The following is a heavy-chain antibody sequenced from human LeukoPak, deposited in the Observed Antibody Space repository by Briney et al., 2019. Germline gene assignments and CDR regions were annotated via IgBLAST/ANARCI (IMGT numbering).Heavy chain of an antibody. CDR3: ARVHYYDSSGYLYYFDY. CDR1: GYTFTGYY. D-gene: IGHD3-22*01. CDR2: INPSGGST. V-gene: IGHV1-46*01. J-gene: IGHJ4*02. Sequence: GASVKVSCKASGYTFTGYYMHWVRQAPGQGLEWMGIINPSGGSTSYAQKFQGRVTMTRDMSTSTVYMELSSLRSEDTAVYYCARVHYYDSSGYLYYFDYWGQGTLVTVSS.